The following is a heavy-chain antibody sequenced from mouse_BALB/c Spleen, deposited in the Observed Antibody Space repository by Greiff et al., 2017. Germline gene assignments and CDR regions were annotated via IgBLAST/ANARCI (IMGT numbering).Heavy chain of an antibody. CDR3: ARGDGNYGVDY. V-gene: IGHV5-6-5*01. CDR2: ISSGGST. J-gene: IGHJ4*01. Sequence: EVKLVESGGGLVKPGGSLKLSCAASGFTFSSYAMSWVRQTPEKRLEWVASISSGGSTYYPDSVKGRFTISRDNARNILYLQMSSLRSEDTAMYYCARGDGNYGVDYWGQGTSVTVSS. D-gene: IGHD2-1*01. CDR1: GFTFSSYA.